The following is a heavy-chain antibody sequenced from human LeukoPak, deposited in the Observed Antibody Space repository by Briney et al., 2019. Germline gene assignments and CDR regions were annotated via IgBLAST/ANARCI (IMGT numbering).Heavy chain of an antibody. Sequence: ASVKVSCKASGYTFTGYYMHWVRQAPGQGLEWMGRINPNSGGTNYAQKFQGGVTMTRDTSISTAYMELSRLRSDDTAVYYCARGPRGIFGVVIRYYFDYWGQGTLVTVSS. J-gene: IGHJ4*02. V-gene: IGHV1-2*06. CDR1: GYTFTGYY. CDR2: INPNSGGT. CDR3: ARGPRGIFGVVIRYYFDY. D-gene: IGHD3-3*01.